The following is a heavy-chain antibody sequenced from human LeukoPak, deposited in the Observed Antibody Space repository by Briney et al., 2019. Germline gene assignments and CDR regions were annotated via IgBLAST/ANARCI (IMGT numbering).Heavy chain of an antibody. V-gene: IGHV4-61*01. D-gene: IGHD6-6*01. CDR3: ARYGLVEFRNAFQY. CDR1: GACITTTNFW. J-gene: IGHJ1*01. Sequence: SETLSLTCSVSGACITTTNFWWTWIRQSPGRGLEWIGYIHDRGSDKYNPALESRATLSVDTSKNQFSLKLSSVTAADTAVYYCARYGLVEFRNAFQYWGQGILVSVSS. CDR2: IHDRGSD.